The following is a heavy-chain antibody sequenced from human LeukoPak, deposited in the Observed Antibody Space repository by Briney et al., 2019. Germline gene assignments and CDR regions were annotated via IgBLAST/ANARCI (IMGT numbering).Heavy chain of an antibody. CDR3: ARAYYESSAYRHAVYFDY. J-gene: IGHJ4*02. Sequence: GASVKVSCTASGYTFNSSYMHWVRQAPGQGLEWMGIINPSDDSTRYAQKFQGRVTMTKDTSTNTVYMHLSSLSSDDTAVYYCARAYYESSAYRHAVYFDYWGQGTLVTVSS. CDR2: INPSDDST. CDR1: GYTFNSSY. V-gene: IGHV1-46*02. D-gene: IGHD3-22*01.